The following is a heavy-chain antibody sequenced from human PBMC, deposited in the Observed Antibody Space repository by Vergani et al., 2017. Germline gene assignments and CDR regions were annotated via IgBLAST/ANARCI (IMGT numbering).Heavy chain of an antibody. D-gene: IGHD4-23*01. CDR1: GGSLSSYY. CDR3: ARSDDSYGCNRSKEEFDY. Sequence: QVQLQESGPGLVKPSETLSLTCTVSGGSLSSYYWSWLRQPPGKGLGWIGYIYYSGSTNYNPSLKGRVTISVDTSKNQFSLKLSSVTAADTAVYYGARSDDSYGCNRSKEEFDYWGQGTLVTVSS. J-gene: IGHJ4*02. V-gene: IGHV4-59*01. CDR2: IYYSGST.